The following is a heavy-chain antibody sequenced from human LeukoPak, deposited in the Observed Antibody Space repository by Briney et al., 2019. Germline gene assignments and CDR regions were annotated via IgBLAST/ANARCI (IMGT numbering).Heavy chain of an antibody. J-gene: IGHJ1*01. CDR3: ARAPDISGYYSYFDH. V-gene: IGHV3-21*01. CDR1: GFTFSSYS. D-gene: IGHD3-22*01. CDR2: ISSGSSYI. Sequence: GGSLRLSCAASGFTFSSYSMNWVRQAPGKGLEWVSSISSGSSYIYYADSVKGRFTISRDNAKNSLYLQMNSLRAEDTAVYYCARAPDISGYYSYFDHWGQGTLVTVSS.